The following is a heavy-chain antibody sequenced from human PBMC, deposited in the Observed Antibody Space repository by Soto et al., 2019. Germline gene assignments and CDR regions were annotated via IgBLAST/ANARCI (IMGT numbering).Heavy chain of an antibody. Sequence: QVQLVQSGAEVKKPGASVKVSCKASGYTFSSYDISWVRQATGQGLEWMGWMNPNSGNTGFAQKFQGRVTMTRNTAISTAYMELSSLRSEDTAVYYWAIERAHYGMDVWGQGTTVTVSS. V-gene: IGHV1-8*01. CDR2: MNPNSGNT. D-gene: IGHD6-25*01. CDR1: GYTFSSYD. J-gene: IGHJ6*02. CDR3: AIERAHYGMDV.